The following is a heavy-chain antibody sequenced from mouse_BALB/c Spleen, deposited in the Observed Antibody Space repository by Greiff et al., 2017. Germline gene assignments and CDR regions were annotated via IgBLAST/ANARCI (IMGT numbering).Heavy chain of an antibody. D-gene: IGHD2-10*01. CDR2: ISDGGSYT. CDR3: ARETYYGNYYYYAMDY. CDR1: GFTFSDYY. Sequence: EVKVEESGGGLVKPGGSLKLSCEASGFTFSDYYMYWVRQTPEKRLEWVATISDGGSYTYYPDSVKGRFTISRDNAKNNLYLQMSSLKSEDTAMYYCARETYYGNYYYYAMDYWGQGTSVTVSS. V-gene: IGHV5-4*02. J-gene: IGHJ4*01.